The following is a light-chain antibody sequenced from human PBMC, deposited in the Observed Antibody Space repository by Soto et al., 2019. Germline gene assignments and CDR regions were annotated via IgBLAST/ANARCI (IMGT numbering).Light chain of an antibody. CDR1: QSISDW. V-gene: IGKV1-5*01. Sequence: DIQMTQSPSTLSAYVGDRVTITCRASQSISDWLAWYQQIPGRAPKLLIYDASTLQSGVPSRFSGSGSGTEFILTISSLQLDDSATYYCQEYKSATFGQETKLQIK. CDR3: QEYKSAT. CDR2: DAS. J-gene: IGKJ2*01.